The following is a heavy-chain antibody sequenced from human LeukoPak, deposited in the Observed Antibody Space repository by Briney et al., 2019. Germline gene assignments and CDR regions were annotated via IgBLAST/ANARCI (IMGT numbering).Heavy chain of an antibody. D-gene: IGHD4-17*01. V-gene: IGHV4-34*01. CDR1: GGSFSGYH. Sequence: SETLSLTCAVYGGSFSGYHWSWIRQPPGKGLEWIGEINHSGSTNYNPSLKSRVTISVDTSKNQFSLKLSSVTAADTAVYYCARHGIYGDYGDYWGQGTLVTVSS. J-gene: IGHJ4*02. CDR3: ARHGIYGDYGDY. CDR2: INHSGST.